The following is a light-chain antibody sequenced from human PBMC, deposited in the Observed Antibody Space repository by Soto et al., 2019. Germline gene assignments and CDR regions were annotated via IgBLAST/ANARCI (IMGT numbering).Light chain of an antibody. J-gene: IGKJ3*01. CDR3: QHYHDPPFT. V-gene: IGKV1-33*01. CDR1: QDISNY. Sequence: DIQMTQSPSSLSASVGDRVTITCQASQDISNYLSWYQHKPGKAPNLLIYDAANLETGVPSRFSGSGSGTDFTFTISSLQPEDIATYYCQHYHDPPFTFGPGTRVDIK. CDR2: DAA.